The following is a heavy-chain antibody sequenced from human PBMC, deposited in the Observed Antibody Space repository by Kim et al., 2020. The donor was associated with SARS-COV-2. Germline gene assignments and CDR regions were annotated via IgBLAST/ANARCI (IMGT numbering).Heavy chain of an antibody. Sequence: GGSLRLSCAASGFTFSSYGMHWVRQAPGKGLEWVAVIWYDGSNKYYADSVKGRFTISRDNSKNTLYLQMNSLRAEDTAVYYCARHSGFLANQPLLGYFDYWGQGTLVTVSS. D-gene: IGHD2-2*01. V-gene: IGHV3-33*01. J-gene: IGHJ4*02. CDR1: GFTFSSYG. CDR2: IWYDGSNK. CDR3: ARHSGFLANQPLLGYFDY.